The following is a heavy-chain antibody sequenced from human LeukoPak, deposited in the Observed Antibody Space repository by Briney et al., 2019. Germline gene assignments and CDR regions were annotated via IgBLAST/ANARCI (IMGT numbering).Heavy chain of an antibody. Sequence: SETLSLTCTVSGGSISSYYWSWIRQPPGKGLEWIGYIYYSGSTNYNPSLKSRVTISVDTSKNQFSLRLSPVTAADTAVYYCARDWGVSARPGYMDVWGQGTLVTVSS. J-gene: IGHJ4*02. D-gene: IGHD6-6*01. CDR1: GGSISSYY. CDR3: ARDWGVSARPGYMDV. CDR2: IYYSGST. V-gene: IGHV4-59*01.